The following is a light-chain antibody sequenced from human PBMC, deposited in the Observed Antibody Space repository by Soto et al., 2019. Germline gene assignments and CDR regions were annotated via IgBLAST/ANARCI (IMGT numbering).Light chain of an antibody. CDR3: QQYNNWPRT. CDR1: QSVSSN. CDR2: GAS. J-gene: IGKJ2*01. V-gene: IGKV3-15*01. Sequence: EIVMTQSPATLSVSPGERATLSCRASQSVSSNLAWYQQKPGQAPRLLIYGASTRATGIPARFSGSGSGTEFTLTISRQSEDFAVYYCQQYNNWPRTFGQGTKLEIK.